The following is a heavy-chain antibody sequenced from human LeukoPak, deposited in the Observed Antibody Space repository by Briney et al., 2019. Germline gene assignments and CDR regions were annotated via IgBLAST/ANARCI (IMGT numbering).Heavy chain of an antibody. V-gene: IGHV1-18*01. D-gene: IGHD3-22*01. J-gene: IGHJ4*02. Sequence: GASVKVSCKASGYTFTSYGISWVRQAPGQGLEGMGWISAYNGNTNYAQKLQGRVTMTTDTSTSTAYMELRSLRSDDTAVYYCARDYKYYYDSSGRVPSYWGQGTLVTVSS. CDR1: GYTFTSYG. CDR3: ARDYKYYYDSSGRVPSY. CDR2: ISAYNGNT.